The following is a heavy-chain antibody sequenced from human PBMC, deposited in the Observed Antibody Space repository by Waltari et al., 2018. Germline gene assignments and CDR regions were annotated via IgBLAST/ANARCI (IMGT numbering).Heavy chain of an antibody. CDR1: GYTFTSSG. D-gene: IGHD3-22*01. J-gene: IGHJ4*02. CDR3: ARGGVTMIVLADFDY. Sequence: QVQLVQSGAEVKKPGASVKVSCKASGYTFTSSGIRWVRQAPGQGLEWMGWISAYNGNTNYAQKLQGRVTMTTDTSTSTAYMELSSLRSEDTAVYYCARGGVTMIVLADFDYWGQGTLVTVSS. V-gene: IGHV1-18*01. CDR2: ISAYNGNT.